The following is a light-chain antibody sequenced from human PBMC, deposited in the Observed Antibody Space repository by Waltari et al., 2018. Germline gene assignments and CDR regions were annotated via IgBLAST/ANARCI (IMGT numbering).Light chain of an antibody. CDR2: AAS. Sequence: DIQVTQSPSSLSASVGASVTITCRASQSINRRLNWYQQKPGKAPKFLIYAASSLQSGVPSRFSGSGSGTDFTLTISSLQPEDIATYYCQQGDSAPLTFGQGTKVEIK. CDR1: QSINRR. V-gene: IGKV1-39*01. CDR3: QQGDSAPLT. J-gene: IGKJ1*01.